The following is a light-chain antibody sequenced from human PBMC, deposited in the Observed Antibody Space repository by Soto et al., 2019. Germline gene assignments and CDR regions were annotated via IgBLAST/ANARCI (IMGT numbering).Light chain of an antibody. J-gene: IGLJ2*01. CDR2: DVS. CDR3: SSYASSRDVV. V-gene: IGLV2-14*01. Sequence: QSALTQPASVSGSPGQSISISCTGTSSDVGGYNYVSWYQQHPGKAPKLMIYDVSNRPSGVSNRFSGSKSGNTASLTISGLQAEDEADYYCSSYASSRDVVFGGGTKLTLL. CDR1: SSDVGGYNY.